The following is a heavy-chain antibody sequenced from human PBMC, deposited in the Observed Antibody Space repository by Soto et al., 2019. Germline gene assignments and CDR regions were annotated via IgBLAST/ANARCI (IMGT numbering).Heavy chain of an antibody. CDR1: GFTFSSYA. Sequence: AGGSLRLSCAASGFTFSSYAMHWVRQAPGKGLEWVAVISYDGSNKYYADSVKGRFTISRDNSKNTLYLQMNSLRAEDTAVYYCARDEVLVAGYYYYYGMDVWGQGTTVTVSS. V-gene: IGHV3-30-3*01. CDR3: ARDEVLVAGYYYYYGMDV. D-gene: IGHD6-19*01. CDR2: ISYDGSNK. J-gene: IGHJ6*02.